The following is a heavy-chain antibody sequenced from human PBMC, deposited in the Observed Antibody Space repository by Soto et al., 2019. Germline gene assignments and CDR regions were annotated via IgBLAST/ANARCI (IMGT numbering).Heavy chain of an antibody. J-gene: IGHJ4*02. D-gene: IGHD5-12*01. CDR3: ARQYGGYEYYFDN. CDR2: IYHGGIT. Sequence: LSLPFPFSFFSLLLFYSSFLFLLHPPFTFLYWIGYIYHGGITNYNPSLKSRLNISSDTSKNQFSLRLGSVSAADTAIYYCARQYGGYEYYFDNWGQGTLVTVSS. CDR1: FFSLLLFYSS. V-gene: IGHV4-30-4*01.